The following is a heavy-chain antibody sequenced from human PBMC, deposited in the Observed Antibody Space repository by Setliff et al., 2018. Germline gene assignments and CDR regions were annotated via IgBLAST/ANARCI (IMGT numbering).Heavy chain of an antibody. CDR3: ARDPWQWLTTFTSAEYFQH. CDR1: GGTFSSYA. D-gene: IGHD6-19*01. J-gene: IGHJ1*01. Sequence: SVKVSCKASGGTFSSYAISWVRQAPGQGLAWMGRIIPIFGTANYAQKFQGRVTITADKSTSTAYMELSSLRSEDTAVYYCARDPWQWLTTFTSAEYFQHWGQGTLVTVSS. V-gene: IGHV1-69*06. CDR2: IIPIFGTA.